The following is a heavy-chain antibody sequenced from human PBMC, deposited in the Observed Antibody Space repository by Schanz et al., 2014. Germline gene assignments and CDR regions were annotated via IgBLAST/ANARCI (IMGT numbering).Heavy chain of an antibody. CDR1: GFSFSRYG. Sequence: VQLVESGGGVVQPGTSLRLSCTISGFSFSRYGMHWVRQAPGKGLEWVAVISSDETVTYYVDSVKGRFTISRDTSGNTLYLQMNSLTGEDTAVYYCAKDGVPSPWVCFGGYCYSGGADYWGQGTLVTVSS. J-gene: IGHJ4*02. CDR3: AKDGVPSPWVCFGGYCYSGGADY. CDR2: ISSDETVT. V-gene: IGHV3-30*18. D-gene: IGHD2-21*02.